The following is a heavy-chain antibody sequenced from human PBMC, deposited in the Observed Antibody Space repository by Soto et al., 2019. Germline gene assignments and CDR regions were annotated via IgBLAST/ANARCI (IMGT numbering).Heavy chain of an antibody. J-gene: IGHJ6*03. D-gene: IGHD3-10*01. CDR3: ARVLWFGELLGGGIYYSYYMDV. CDR1: GGSISSGGYY. Sequence: PSETLSLTCTVSGGSISSGGYYWSWIRQHPGKGLEWIGYIYYSGSTYYNPSLKSRVTISVDTSKNQFSLKLSSVTAADTAVYYCARVLWFGELLGGGIYYSYYMDVWGKGTTVTVSS. V-gene: IGHV4-31*03. CDR2: IYYSGST.